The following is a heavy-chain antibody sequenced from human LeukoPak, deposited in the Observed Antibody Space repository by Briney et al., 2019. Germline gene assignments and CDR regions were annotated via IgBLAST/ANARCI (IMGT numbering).Heavy chain of an antibody. Sequence: GGSLRLSCAASGFTFSSYEMNWVRQAPGKGLEWVSYISSSGSTIYYADSVKGRFTISRDNAKNSLYLQMNSLRAEDTAVYYCARATYQGESDAFDIWGQGTMATVSS. CDR3: ARATYQGESDAFDI. CDR1: GFTFSSYE. D-gene: IGHD3-10*01. J-gene: IGHJ3*02. CDR2: ISSSGSTI. V-gene: IGHV3-48*03.